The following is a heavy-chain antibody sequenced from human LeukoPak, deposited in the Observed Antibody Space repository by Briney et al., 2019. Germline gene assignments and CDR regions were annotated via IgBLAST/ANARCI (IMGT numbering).Heavy chain of an antibody. CDR1: GFTFSSYS. CDR2: ISSSSYI. Sequence: GGSLRLSCAASGFTFSSYSMNWVRQAPGKGLEWVSSISSSSYIYYADSVKGRFTISRDNAKNSLYLQMNSLRAEDTAVYYCARRGYCSGGSCYSTYYYYYYYMDVWGKGTTVTVSS. D-gene: IGHD2-15*01. V-gene: IGHV3-21*01. CDR3: ARRGYCSGGSCYSTYYYYYYYMDV. J-gene: IGHJ6*03.